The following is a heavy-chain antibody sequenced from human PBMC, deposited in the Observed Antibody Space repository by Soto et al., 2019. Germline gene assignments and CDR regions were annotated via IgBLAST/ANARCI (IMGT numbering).Heavy chain of an antibody. J-gene: IGHJ4*02. CDR2: IIPIFGTA. Sequence: QVQLVQSGAEVKKPGSSVKVSCKASGGTFSSYAISWLRQAPGQGLEWMGGIIPIFGTANYAQKFQGRVTITADESTSTAYMELSSLRSEDTAVYYCAREWKSPYCGGDCYLYYWGQGTLVTVSS. D-gene: IGHD2-21*02. CDR1: GGTFSSYA. V-gene: IGHV1-69*01. CDR3: AREWKSPYCGGDCYLYY.